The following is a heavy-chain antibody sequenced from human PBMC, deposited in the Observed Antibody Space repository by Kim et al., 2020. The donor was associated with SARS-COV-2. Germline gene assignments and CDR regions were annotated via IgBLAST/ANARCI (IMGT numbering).Heavy chain of an antibody. CDR1: GGTFSSYA. CDR2: IIPIFGTA. D-gene: IGHD4-17*01. Sequence: SVKVSCKASGGTFSSYAISWVRQAPGQGLEWMGGIIPIFGTANYAQKFQGRVAITADESTSTAYMELSSLRSEDTAVYYCARDVPYGVPLTPLQGWFDPWGQGTLVTVSS. V-gene: IGHV1-69*13. J-gene: IGHJ5*02. CDR3: ARDVPYGVPLTPLQGWFDP.